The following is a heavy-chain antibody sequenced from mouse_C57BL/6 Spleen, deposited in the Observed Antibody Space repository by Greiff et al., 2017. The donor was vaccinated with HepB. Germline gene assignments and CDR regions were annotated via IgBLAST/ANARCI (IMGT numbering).Heavy chain of an antibody. J-gene: IGHJ2*01. CDR1: GYTFTSYW. Sequence: QVQLQQPGAELVRPGSSVKLSCKASGYTFTSYWMHWVKQRPIQGLEWIGNIDPSDSETHYNQKFKDKATLTVDKSSSTAYMQLSSLTSEDSAVYYCARWGYGIYGEYFDYWGQGTTLTVSS. CDR3: ARWGYGIYGEYFDY. CDR2: IDPSDSET. V-gene: IGHV1-52*01. D-gene: IGHD2-10*02.